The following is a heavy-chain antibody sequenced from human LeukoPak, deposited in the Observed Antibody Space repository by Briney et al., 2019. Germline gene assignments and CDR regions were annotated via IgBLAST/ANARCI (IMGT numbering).Heavy chain of an antibody. J-gene: IGHJ4*02. V-gene: IGHV3-7*05. CDR2: IKQDGSEK. CDR3: ARGLHYDILTGYYSSGFADY. Sequence: GGSLRLSCAASGFTFSSYWMSWVRQAPGKWLEWVANIKQDGSEKYCVDSVKGRFTISRDYAKNALYLQMNSLRAEDTAVYYCARGLHYDILTGYYSSGFADYWGQGTLVTVS. CDR1: GFTFSSYW. D-gene: IGHD3-9*01.